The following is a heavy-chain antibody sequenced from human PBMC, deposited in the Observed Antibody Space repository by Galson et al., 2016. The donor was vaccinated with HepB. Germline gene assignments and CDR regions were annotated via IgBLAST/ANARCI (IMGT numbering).Heavy chain of an antibody. CDR2: ISRSGDST. CDR3: AKDRGWALKWFDP. CDR1: GFTFRNYG. V-gene: IGHV3-23*01. J-gene: IGHJ5*02. D-gene: IGHD3-10*01. Sequence: SLRLSCAASGFTFRNYGMTWVRQAPGKGLEVVSSISRSGDSTDYADSVKGRFTISRDNSKNTVYLQMNSLRLEDTAVYYCAKDRGWALKWFDPWGQGTPVTVSS.